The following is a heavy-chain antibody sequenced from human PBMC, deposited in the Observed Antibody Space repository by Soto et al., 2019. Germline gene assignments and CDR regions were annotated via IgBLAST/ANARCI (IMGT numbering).Heavy chain of an antibody. V-gene: IGHV4-30-2*01. CDR3: ARHPGDGYSYFDY. D-gene: IGHD5-12*01. J-gene: IGHJ4*02. CDR2: IYHSGST. Sequence: PSETLSLTCAVSGGSISSGGYSWSWIRQPPGKGLEWIGYIYHSGSTYYNPSLKSRVTISVDRSKNQFSLKLSSVTAADTAVYYCARHPGDGYSYFDYWGQGTLVTVSS. CDR1: GGSISSGGYS.